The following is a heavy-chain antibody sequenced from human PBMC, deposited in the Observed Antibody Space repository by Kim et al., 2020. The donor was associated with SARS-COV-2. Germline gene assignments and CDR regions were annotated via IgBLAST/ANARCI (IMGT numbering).Heavy chain of an antibody. CDR2: ISDDGSSK. CDR1: GFTFSSYA. CDR3: AKSVNNWNGVGWFDP. D-gene: IGHD1-20*01. Sequence: GGSLRLSCAASGFTFSSYAMHWVRQAPGKGLEWVAGISDDGSSKYYADSVKGRFTISRDNSKNNLYLQMNSLRAEDTAVYYCAKSVNNWNGVGWFDPWRQGTLVTHSP. V-gene: IGHV3-30-3*02. J-gene: IGHJ5*02.